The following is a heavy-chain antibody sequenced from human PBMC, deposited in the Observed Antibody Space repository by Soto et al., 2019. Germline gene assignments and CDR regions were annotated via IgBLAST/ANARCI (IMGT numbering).Heavy chain of an antibody. CDR1: GFTVSSNY. V-gene: IGHV3-53*01. CDR2: IYSGGIT. D-gene: IGHD3-10*01. CDR3: AREQYGSGSYYRYYYGMDV. J-gene: IGHJ6*02. Sequence: GGSLRLSCAASGFTVSSNYMSWVRQAPGKGLEWVSVIYSGGITYYADSVKGRFTISRDNSKNTLYLQMNSMRAEDTAVYYCAREQYGSGSYYRYYYGMDVWGQGTTVTV.